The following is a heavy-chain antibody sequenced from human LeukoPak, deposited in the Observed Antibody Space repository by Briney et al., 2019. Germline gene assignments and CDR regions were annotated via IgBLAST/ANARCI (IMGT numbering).Heavy chain of an antibody. CDR3: ARDRLIKPYGMDV. Sequence: GGSLRLSCAASGFTFSNYNMNWVRQAPGKGLEWVSYISSSSSPIYYADSVKGRLTISRDNAKNSLYLQMNSLRDEDTAVYYCARDRLIKPYGMDVWGQGTTVTVSS. D-gene: IGHD3-16*01. CDR1: GFTFSNYN. CDR2: ISSSSSPI. J-gene: IGHJ6*02. V-gene: IGHV3-48*02.